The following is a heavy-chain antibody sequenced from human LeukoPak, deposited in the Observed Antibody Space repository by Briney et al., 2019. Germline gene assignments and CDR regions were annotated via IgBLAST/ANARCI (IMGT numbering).Heavy chain of an antibody. Sequence: PGGSLRLSCAASGFTFSSYGMHWVRQAPGKGLEWVAIISYDESNKYYAASVKGRFTISRDNPKNTLYLLMNSLSAEDTALYYCAKEQTSSGYFNYWGQGTLVTVSS. J-gene: IGHJ4*02. CDR1: GFTFSSYG. V-gene: IGHV3-30*18. CDR2: ISYDESNK. D-gene: IGHD3-10*01. CDR3: AKEQTSSGYFNY.